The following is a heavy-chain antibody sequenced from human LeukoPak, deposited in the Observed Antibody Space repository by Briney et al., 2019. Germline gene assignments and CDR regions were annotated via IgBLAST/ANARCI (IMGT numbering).Heavy chain of an antibody. Sequence: GGSLRLSCAASGFTFSRYSMNWVRQSPGKGLECVAFISYDGSKKFYVDSVKGRFTISRDDSKNTLYLQMNSLRGEDTAIYYCARERTGYYMAVWGKGTTVTICS. CDR2: ISYDGSKK. CDR3: ARERTGYYMAV. D-gene: IGHD1-14*01. CDR1: GFTFSRYS. V-gene: IGHV3-30*02. J-gene: IGHJ6*03.